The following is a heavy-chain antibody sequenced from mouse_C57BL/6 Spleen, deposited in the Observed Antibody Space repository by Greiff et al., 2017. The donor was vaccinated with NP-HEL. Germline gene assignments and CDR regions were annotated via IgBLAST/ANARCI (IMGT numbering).Heavy chain of an antibody. D-gene: IGHD3-2*02. J-gene: IGHJ2*01. CDR2: IDPSDSYT. V-gene: IGHV1-50*01. CDR3: AREAGDY. Sequence: QVQLQQPGAELVKPGASVKLSCKASGYTFTSYWMQWVKQRPGQGLEWIGEIDPSDSYTNYNHKFKGKATLTVDTSSSTAYMQLSSLTSEDSAVYYCAREAGDYWGQGTTLTVSS. CDR1: GYTFTSYW.